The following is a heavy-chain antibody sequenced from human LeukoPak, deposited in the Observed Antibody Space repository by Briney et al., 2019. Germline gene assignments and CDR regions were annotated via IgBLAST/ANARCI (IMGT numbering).Heavy chain of an antibody. CDR2: IYYSGST. V-gene: IGHV4-31*03. J-gene: IGHJ4*02. Sequence: SETLSLTCTVSGGSISSGGYYWSWIRQHPGKGLEWIGYIYYSGSTYYNPSLKSRVTISVDTSKNQFSLKLSSVTAADTAVYYCASQKYSYGFRQVHFDYWGQGTLVTVSS. D-gene: IGHD5-18*01. CDR1: GGSISSGGYY. CDR3: ASQKYSYGFRQVHFDY.